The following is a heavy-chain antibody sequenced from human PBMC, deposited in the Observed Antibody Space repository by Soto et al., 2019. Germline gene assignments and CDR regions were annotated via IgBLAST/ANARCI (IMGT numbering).Heavy chain of an antibody. CDR2: IVVGSGNT. Sequence: SGKVCCKAYGVDVTSSAVQWVRQARGQRLEWIGWIVVGSGNTNYEQKFQGRVTITADESTSTAYIELSSLRSEDTAVYYCATADYYDSSGDYWGQGTLVTVSS. D-gene: IGHD3-22*01. CDR3: ATADYYDSSGDY. J-gene: IGHJ4*02. V-gene: IGHV1-58*01. CDR1: GVDVTSSA.